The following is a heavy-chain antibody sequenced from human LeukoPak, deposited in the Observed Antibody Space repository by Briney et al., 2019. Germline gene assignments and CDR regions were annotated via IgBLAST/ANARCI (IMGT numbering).Heavy chain of an antibody. Sequence: GGSLRLPCAASGFTFSSYSMNWVRQAPGKGLEWVSSISSSSSYIYYADPVKGRFTISRDNAKNSLYLQMNSLRAEDTAVYYCARDRPIVGATPGFDYWGQGTLVTVSS. CDR3: ARDRPIVGATPGFDY. D-gene: IGHD1-26*01. CDR2: ISSSSSYI. J-gene: IGHJ4*02. CDR1: GFTFSSYS. V-gene: IGHV3-21*01.